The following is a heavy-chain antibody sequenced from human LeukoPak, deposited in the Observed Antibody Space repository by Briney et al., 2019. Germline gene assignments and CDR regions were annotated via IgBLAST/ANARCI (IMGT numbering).Heavy chain of an antibody. J-gene: IGHJ6*03. Sequence: GASVKISCKTSGDTFTGYYMHWVRQAPGQGLEWMGWINPNSGGTNYAQKFQGRVTMTRDTSISTAYMELSRLRSDDTAVYYCARDFKGWDGDSKALDYYYYYMDVWGKGTTVTVSS. V-gene: IGHV1-2*02. CDR3: ARDFKGWDGDSKALDYYYYYMDV. D-gene: IGHD4-17*01. CDR2: INPNSGGT. CDR1: GDTFTGYY.